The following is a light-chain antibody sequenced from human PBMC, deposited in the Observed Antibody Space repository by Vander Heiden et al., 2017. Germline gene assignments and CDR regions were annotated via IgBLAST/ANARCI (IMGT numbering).Light chain of an antibody. CDR3: SSYTSSTTVV. J-gene: IGLJ3*02. CDR2: DVS. V-gene: IGLV2-14*03. Sequence: QSALTQHASVSGAPGPFVPVSCTGTSSDIGTYNCVSWYQQHPGKAPKLMIYDVSDRPSWVSDRFSGSKSGNTASLTISGLQAEDEADYYCSSYTSSTTVVFGGGTTLTVL. CDR1: SSDIGTYNC.